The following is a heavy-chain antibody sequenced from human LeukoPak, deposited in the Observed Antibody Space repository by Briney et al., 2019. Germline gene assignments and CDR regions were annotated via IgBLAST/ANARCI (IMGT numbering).Heavy chain of an antibody. CDR1: GGTFSSYA. CDR2: IIPILGIA. V-gene: IGHV1-69*10. J-gene: IGHJ4*02. CDR3: ARDRMIVVTYFDY. Sequence: GASVKVSCKASGGTFSSYAISWVRQAPGQGLEWMGRIIPILGIANYAQKFQGRVTITADKSTSTAYMELSSLRSEDTAVYYCARDRMIVVTYFDYWGQGTLVTVSS. D-gene: IGHD3-22*01.